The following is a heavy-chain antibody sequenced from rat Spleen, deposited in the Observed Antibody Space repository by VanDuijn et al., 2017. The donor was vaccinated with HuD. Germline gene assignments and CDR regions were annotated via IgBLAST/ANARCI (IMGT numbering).Heavy chain of an antibody. CDR1: GFSLGSNG. V-gene: IGHV2-72*01. J-gene: IGHJ2*01. Sequence: QVQLKESGPGLVQPSQTLSLTCTVSGFSLGSNGVGWVRQPLGKGLMWMGTIWAGGSTNYNSAIKSRLSISRDTSKSQVFLKMNSLQTEDTAMYFCARASFDYWGQGVMVTVSS. CDR3: ARASFDY. CDR2: IWAGGST.